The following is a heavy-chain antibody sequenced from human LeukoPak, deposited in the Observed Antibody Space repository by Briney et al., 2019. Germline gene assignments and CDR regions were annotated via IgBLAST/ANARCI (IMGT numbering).Heavy chain of an antibody. D-gene: IGHD1-14*01. CDR1: GFTFSSYE. V-gene: IGHV3-74*01. CDR3: ARDWRGDSRNYYYYYMDV. CDR2: INSDASSR. Sequence: SGGSLRLSCAASGFTFSSYEMNWVRQAPGKGLEWVSRINSDASSRSYADFVKGRFTISRDNAKNTLYLQMNSLRAEDTAIYYCARDWRGDSRNYYYYYMDVWGKGTTVTVSS. J-gene: IGHJ6*03.